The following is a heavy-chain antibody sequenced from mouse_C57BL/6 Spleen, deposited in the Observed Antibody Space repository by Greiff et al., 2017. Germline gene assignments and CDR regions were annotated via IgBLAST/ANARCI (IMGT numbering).Heavy chain of an antibody. D-gene: IGHD2-10*02. J-gene: IGHJ3*01. CDR2: INPNYGTT. V-gene: IGHV1-39*01. CDR3: ARREGYGNPFAY. Sequence: VHVKQSGPELVKPGASVKISCKASGYSFTDYNMNWVKQSNGKSLEWIGVINPNYGTTSYNQKFKGKATLTVDQSSSTAYMQLNSLTSEDSAVYYCARREGYGNPFAYWGQGTLVTVSA. CDR1: GYSFTDYN.